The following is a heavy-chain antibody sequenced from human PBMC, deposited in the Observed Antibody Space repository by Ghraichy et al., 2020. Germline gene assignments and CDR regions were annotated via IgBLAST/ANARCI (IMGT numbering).Heavy chain of an antibody. D-gene: IGHD3-3*01. Sequence: ASVKVSCKASGYNFTSYYMHWVRQAPGQGLEWMGRINPNSGGTNYAQKFQGRVTMTRDTSISTAYMELSRLRSDDTAVYYCAREGDYDFWSGYTNWFDPWGQGTLVTVSS. V-gene: IGHV1-2*06. CDR1: GYNFTSYY. J-gene: IGHJ5*02. CDR2: INPNSGGT. CDR3: AREGDYDFWSGYTNWFDP.